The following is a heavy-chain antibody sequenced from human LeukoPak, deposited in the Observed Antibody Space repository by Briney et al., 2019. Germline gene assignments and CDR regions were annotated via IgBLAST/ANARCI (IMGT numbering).Heavy chain of an antibody. V-gene: IGHV1-8*03. Sequence: ASVKVSCKASGYTFTNFDINWVRQATGQGLEWLGWMNPYTGKTGYAQKFQGRVTFTGDTSIRTAYMEVSSLTSEDTAVYYCARAPSPYYYDSSAYYSDYWGQGTLVTVSS. J-gene: IGHJ4*02. CDR2: MNPYTGKT. CDR1: GYTFTNFD. CDR3: ARAPSPYYYDSSAYYSDY. D-gene: IGHD3-22*01.